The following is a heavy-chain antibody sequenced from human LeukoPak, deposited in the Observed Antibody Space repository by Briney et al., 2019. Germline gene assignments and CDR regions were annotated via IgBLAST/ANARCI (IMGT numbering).Heavy chain of an antibody. J-gene: IGHJ4*02. CDR2: INPSGGST. CDR3: ARAYADYVPFDY. V-gene: IGHV1-46*01. CDR1: GYTFTSYY. D-gene: IGHD4-17*01. Sequence: ASVKVSCKASGYTFTSYYMHWVRQAPGQGFEWMGIINPSGGSTTYAQKFQGRVTMTRDTSTRTVYMELSSLRSGDTAVYYCARAYADYVPFDYWGQGTLVTVSS.